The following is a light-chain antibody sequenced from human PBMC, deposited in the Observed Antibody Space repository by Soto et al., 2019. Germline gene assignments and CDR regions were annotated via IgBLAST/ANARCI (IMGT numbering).Light chain of an antibody. V-gene: IGKV1-5*03. Sequence: DIQMTQSPSTLSASVGDRVTITCRASQSISSWLAWYHQKPGKAPKLLIYKASSLESAVPSRFSGSGSGTEFTLTISSLQPDDCETYYCQQYNSYPLTFGGGTKVEIK. J-gene: IGKJ4*01. CDR2: KAS. CDR1: QSISSW. CDR3: QQYNSYPLT.